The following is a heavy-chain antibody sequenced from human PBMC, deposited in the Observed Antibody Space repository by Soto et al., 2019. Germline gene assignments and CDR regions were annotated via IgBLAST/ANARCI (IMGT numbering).Heavy chain of an antibody. V-gene: IGHV1-3*01. CDR1: GYTFTSYA. Sequence: QVQLVQSGAEVKKPGASVKVSCKASGYTFTSYAMHWVRQAPGQRLEWMGWINAGNGNTKYSQKFQGRVTITRDTSATTAYMELSSLRSEDTAVYYCAFYYDFWSGYYPWGQGTLVTVSS. CDR2: INAGNGNT. CDR3: AFYYDFWSGYYP. J-gene: IGHJ5*02. D-gene: IGHD3-3*01.